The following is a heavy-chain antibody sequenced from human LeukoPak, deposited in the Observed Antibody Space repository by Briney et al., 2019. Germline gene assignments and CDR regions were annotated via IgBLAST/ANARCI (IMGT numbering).Heavy chain of an antibody. CDR2: INHSGSA. CDR3: ARGEGTPAGRRWPYQYYYYIDV. CDR1: GGSFSDYY. J-gene: IGHJ6*03. D-gene: IGHD6-19*01. V-gene: IGHV4-34*01. Sequence: KPSETLSLTCVVYGGSFSDYYWSWVRQPPGKGLEWIGEINHSGSAKYSPSLKSRVTMSIHTSNNQFSLKLSSVPAADTAVYYCARGEGTPAGRRWPYQYYYYIDVCGKGTTVTVSS.